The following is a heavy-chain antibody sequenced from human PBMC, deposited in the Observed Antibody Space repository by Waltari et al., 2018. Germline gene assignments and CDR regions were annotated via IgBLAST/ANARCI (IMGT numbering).Heavy chain of an antibody. D-gene: IGHD6-19*01. V-gene: IGHV1-69*08. CDR3: ARVSAVAGRDSYWYFDL. J-gene: IGHJ2*01. CDR1: GGTFSSYA. CDR2: IIPIFGTA. Sequence: QVQLVQSGAEVKKPGSSVKVSCKASGGTFSSYAISWVRQAPGQGLEWMGRIIPIFGTANYAQKFQGRVTITADKSTSTAYMELSSLRSEDTAVYYCARVSAVAGRDSYWYFDLWGRGTLVTVSS.